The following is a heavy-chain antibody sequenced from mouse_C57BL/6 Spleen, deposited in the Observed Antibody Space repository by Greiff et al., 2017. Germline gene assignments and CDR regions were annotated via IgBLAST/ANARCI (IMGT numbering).Heavy chain of an antibody. V-gene: IGHV14-2*01. Sequence: VHVKQSGAELVKPGASVQLSCTASGFNIKDYYMHWVKQRTEQGLEWIGRIDPEDGETKYAPKFQGKATITADTSSNTAYLQLSSLTSEDTAVYYCARWGDGPSRAMDYWGQGTSVTVSS. CDR2: IDPEDGET. D-gene: IGHD2-3*01. CDR1: GFNIKDYY. J-gene: IGHJ4*01. CDR3: ARWGDGPSRAMDY.